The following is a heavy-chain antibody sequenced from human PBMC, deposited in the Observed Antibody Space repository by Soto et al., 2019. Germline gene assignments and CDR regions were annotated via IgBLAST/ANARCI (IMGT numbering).Heavy chain of an antibody. CDR3: ARGRSGWYFGGSYFDY. V-gene: IGHV4-34*01. CDR1: GGSFSGYY. Sequence: QVQLQQWGAGLLKPSETLSLTCAVYGGSFSGYYWSWIRQPPGKGLEWIGEINHSGSTNYNPSLKSRVTISVDTSKNQFSLKLSSVTAADTAVYYCARGRSGWYFGGSYFDYWGQGTLVTVSS. J-gene: IGHJ4*02. CDR2: INHSGST. D-gene: IGHD6-19*01.